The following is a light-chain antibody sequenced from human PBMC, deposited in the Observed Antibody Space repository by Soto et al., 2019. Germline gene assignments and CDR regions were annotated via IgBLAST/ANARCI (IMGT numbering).Light chain of an antibody. J-gene: IGLJ2*01. CDR2: YDS. CDR3: QVWDSREV. V-gene: IGLV3-21*04. CDR1: NIGSKS. Sequence: SYELTQPPSVSVAPGETARIPCGANNIGSKSVHWYQQKPSQAPVLIIYYDSDRPSGIPERFSASNSGNTATLTIGRVEAGDEANSLWQVWDSREVFGGGTPLTV.